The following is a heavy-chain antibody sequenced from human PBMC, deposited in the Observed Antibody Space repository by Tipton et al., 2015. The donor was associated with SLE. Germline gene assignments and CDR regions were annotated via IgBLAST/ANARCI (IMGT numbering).Heavy chain of an antibody. Sequence: SLRLSCAASGFTFDDYAMHWVRQAPGKGLEWVSGISWNSGSIGYADSVKGRFTISRDNAKNSLYLQMNSLKTEDTALYYCARDPKSIAVAGRFDYWGQGTLVTVSS. J-gene: IGHJ4*02. V-gene: IGHV3-9*01. CDR1: GFTFDDYA. CDR3: ARDPKSIAVAGRFDY. D-gene: IGHD6-19*01. CDR2: ISWNSGSI.